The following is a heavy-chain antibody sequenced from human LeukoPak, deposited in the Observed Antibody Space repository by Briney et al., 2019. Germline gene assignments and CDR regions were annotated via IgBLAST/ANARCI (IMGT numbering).Heavy chain of an antibody. CDR1: GFTVSSNY. V-gene: IGHV3-53*01. CDR3: ASSSGYSGNDY. CDR2: IYSGGST. J-gene: IGHJ4*02. D-gene: IGHD5-12*01. Sequence: GGTLRLSCAASGFTVSSNYMSWVRQAPGKGLEWVSVIYSGGSTYYADSVKGRFTISRDNSKNTLYLQMNSLRAEDTAVYYCASSSGYSGNDYWGQGTLVTVSS.